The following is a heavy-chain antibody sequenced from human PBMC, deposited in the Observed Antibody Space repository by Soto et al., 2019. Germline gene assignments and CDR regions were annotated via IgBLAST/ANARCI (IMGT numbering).Heavy chain of an antibody. V-gene: IGHV1-69*13. J-gene: IGHJ4*02. D-gene: IGHD6-6*01. CDR3: ARLEYSSSIPPY. Sequence: SVKVSCKASGGTFSSYAISWVRQAPGQGLEWMGGIIPIFGTANYAQKFQGRVTITADESTSTAYMELSSLRSEDTAVYYCARLEYSSSIPPYWGQGTLVTVSS. CDR1: GGTFSSYA. CDR2: IIPIFGTA.